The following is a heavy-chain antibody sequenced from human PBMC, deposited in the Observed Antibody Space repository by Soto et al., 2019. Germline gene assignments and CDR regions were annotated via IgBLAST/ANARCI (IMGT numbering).Heavy chain of an antibody. J-gene: IGHJ3*02. CDR2: IYYSGST. CDR1: GGSISSGGYY. V-gene: IGHV4-31*03. CDR3: ARVHLSDFDI. Sequence: SETLSLTCTVSGGSISSGGYYWSWIRQHPGKGLEWIGYIYYSGSTYYNPSLKSRVTISVDTSKNQFSLKLSSVTAADTAVYYCARVHLSDFDIWGQGTMVTVSS.